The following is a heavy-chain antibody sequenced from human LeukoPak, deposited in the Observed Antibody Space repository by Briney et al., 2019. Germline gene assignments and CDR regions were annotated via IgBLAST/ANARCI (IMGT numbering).Heavy chain of an antibody. Sequence: GGSLRLSCAVSGFTFRSYSMNWVRQAPGKGLEWVSYICSSSSTIYYADSVKGRFTISRDNAKNSLFLQMNSLRAEDTAVYYCARAISGSYDVWRGYLPPVDSWGQGTLVTVSS. V-gene: IGHV3-48*01. CDR2: ICSSSSTI. D-gene: IGHD3-3*01. CDR3: ARAISGSYDVWRGYLPPVDS. J-gene: IGHJ4*02. CDR1: GFTFRSYS.